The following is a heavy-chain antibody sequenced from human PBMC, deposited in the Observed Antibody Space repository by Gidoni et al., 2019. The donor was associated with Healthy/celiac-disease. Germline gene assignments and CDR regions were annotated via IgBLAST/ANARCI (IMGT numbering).Heavy chain of an antibody. CDR2: IYHSGST. CDR3: ARSKRFGELLSPYWYFDL. Sequence: QLQLQESGSGLVKPSQTLSLTCAVSGGSISSGGYSWSWIRQPPGKGLEWIGYIYHSGSTYYNPSLKSRVTISVDRSKNQFSLKLSSVTAADTAVYYCARSKRFGELLSPYWYFDLWGRGTLVTVSS. J-gene: IGHJ2*01. D-gene: IGHD3-10*01. CDR1: GGSISSGGYS. V-gene: IGHV4-30-2*01.